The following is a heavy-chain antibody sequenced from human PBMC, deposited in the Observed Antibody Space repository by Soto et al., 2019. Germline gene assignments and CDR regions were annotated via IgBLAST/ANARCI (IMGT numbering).Heavy chain of an antibody. Sequence: SETLSLTCAVSGGSISSGGYSWSWIRQPPGKGLEWIGYMYHSGSTYYNPSLKSRVTISIDRSKNQFSLKLSSVTAADTAVYYCARGEVVALGYWGQGTLVTVSS. CDR2: MYHSGST. CDR1: GGSISSGGYS. V-gene: IGHV4-30-2*01. CDR3: ARGEVVALGY. D-gene: IGHD2-15*01. J-gene: IGHJ4*02.